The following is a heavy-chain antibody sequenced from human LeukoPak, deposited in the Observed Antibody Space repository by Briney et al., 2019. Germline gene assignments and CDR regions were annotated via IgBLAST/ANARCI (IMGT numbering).Heavy chain of an antibody. V-gene: IGHV3-23*01. D-gene: IGHD1-7*01. CDR1: GFTFSNYA. CDR2: ISGSGGST. J-gene: IGHJ4*02. Sequence: GGSLRLSCAASGFTFSNYAMAWVRQAPGKGLEWDSIISGSGGSTYYADSVKGRFTISRDNAENSLYLQMNSLRAEDTAVYYCARGDNWNYGVDYWGQGTLVTVSS. CDR3: ARGDNWNYGVDY.